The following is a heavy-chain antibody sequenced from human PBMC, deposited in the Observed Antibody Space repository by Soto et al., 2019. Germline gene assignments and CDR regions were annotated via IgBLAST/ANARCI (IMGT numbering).Heavy chain of an antibody. CDR3: ASVTTVTDGAY. CDR2: INHSGST. J-gene: IGHJ4*02. CDR1: GGSFSGYY. V-gene: IGHV4-34*01. Sequence: QVQLQQWGAGLLKPSETLSLTCAVYGGSFSGYYWSWIRQPPGKGLEWIGEINHSGSTNYNPSLKSRVTISVDTSKNQFSLTLSSVTAADTAVYYCASVTTVTDGAYWGQGTLVTVSS. D-gene: IGHD4-17*01.